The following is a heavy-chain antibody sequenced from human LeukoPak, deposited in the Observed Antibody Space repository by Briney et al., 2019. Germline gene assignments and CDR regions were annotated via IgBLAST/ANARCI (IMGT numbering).Heavy chain of an antibody. V-gene: IGHV4-59*01. CDR3: ARQSAFRDAFDI. CDR1: GGSISSYH. J-gene: IGHJ3*02. CDR2: IYYSGST. Sequence: SETLSLTCTVPGGSISSYHWSWIRQPPGKGLEWIGYIYYSGSTNYNPSLKSRVTISVDTSKNQFSLKLSSVTAADTAVYYCARQSAFRDAFDIWGQGTMVTVSS.